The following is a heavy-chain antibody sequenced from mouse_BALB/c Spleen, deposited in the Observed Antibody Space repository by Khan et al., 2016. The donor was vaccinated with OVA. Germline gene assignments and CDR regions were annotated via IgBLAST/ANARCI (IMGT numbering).Heavy chain of an antibody. CDR2: INTYTGEP. Sequence: VQLVESGPELKKPGETVKISCKASGYTFTNYGMNWVKQSPGKALKWMGWINTYTGEPTYADDFKGRFAFSLETSASTAYLQINNLKNEDTATYFGARPPYFSYTLDYWGQGTSVTVSS. V-gene: IGHV9-3-1*01. J-gene: IGHJ4*01. D-gene: IGHD2-10*01. CDR3: ARPPYFSYTLDY. CDR1: GYTFTNYG.